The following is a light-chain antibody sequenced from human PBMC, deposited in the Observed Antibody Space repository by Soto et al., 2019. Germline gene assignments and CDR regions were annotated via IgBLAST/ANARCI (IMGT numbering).Light chain of an antibody. CDR3: SSFTSTSTYV. Sequence: QSALTQPPSVSGSPGQSVAISCSGTSSDVGSYNRVSWYQQPPGTAPKVMIYEVSNRPSGVPDRFSGSKSGNTASLTISGLQAEDEADYYCSSFTSTSTYVFGTGTKVTV. CDR2: EVS. J-gene: IGLJ1*01. CDR1: SSDVGSYNR. V-gene: IGLV2-18*02.